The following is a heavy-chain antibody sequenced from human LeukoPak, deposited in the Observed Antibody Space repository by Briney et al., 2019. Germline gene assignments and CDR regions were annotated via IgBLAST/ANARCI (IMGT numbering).Heavy chain of an antibody. V-gene: IGHV4-39*01. CDR2: IYYSGST. J-gene: IGHJ3*02. CDR1: GGSISSSSYY. D-gene: IGHD5-18*01. Sequence: PSETLSLTCTVTGGSISSSSYYWGWIRQPPGKGLEWIGSIYYSGSTHYNPSLKSRVTISVDTSKNQFSLKLSSVTAADTAVYYCASALSRDTAMGDDAFDIWGQGTMVTVSS. CDR3: ASALSRDTAMGDDAFDI.